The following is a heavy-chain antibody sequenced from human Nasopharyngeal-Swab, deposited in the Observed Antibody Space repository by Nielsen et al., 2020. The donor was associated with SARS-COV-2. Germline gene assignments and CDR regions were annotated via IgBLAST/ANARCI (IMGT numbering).Heavy chain of an antibody. V-gene: IGHV4-59*01. D-gene: IGHD1-14*01. CDR2: IYYNGIT. CDR3: AREPERVVLVRGGPACYMDV. Sequence: SETLSLTCIVSNGSISNYYWSWIRQSPGKGLEWIGYIYYNGITNYNPSLKSRVTISIDTSKNQISLRLSSVTAADTAIYYCAREPERVVLVRGGPACYMDVWGKGTTVTVSS. J-gene: IGHJ6*03. CDR1: NGSISNYY.